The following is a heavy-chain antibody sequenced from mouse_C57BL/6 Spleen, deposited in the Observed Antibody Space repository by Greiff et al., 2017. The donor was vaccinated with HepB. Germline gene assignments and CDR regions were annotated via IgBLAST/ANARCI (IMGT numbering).Heavy chain of an antibody. CDR1: GYTFTSYW. CDR2: IHPNSGST. V-gene: IGHV1-64*01. J-gene: IGHJ1*03. D-gene: IGHD1-1*01. CDR3: ARAHYGSSYGYFDV. Sequence: VQLQQPGAELVKPGASVKLSCKASGYTFTSYWMHWVKQRPGQGLEWIGMIHPNSGSTNYNEKFKSKATLTVDKSSSTAYMQLSSLTSEDSAVYDCARAHYGSSYGYFDVWGTGTTVTVSS.